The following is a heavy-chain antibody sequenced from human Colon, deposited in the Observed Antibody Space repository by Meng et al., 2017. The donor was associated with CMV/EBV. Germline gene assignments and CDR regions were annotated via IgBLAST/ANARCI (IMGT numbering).Heavy chain of an antibody. J-gene: IGHJ4*02. CDR3: VHRSYSGQDDY. CDR1: GFSFSTDKAR. V-gene: IGHV2-5*02. D-gene: IGHD5-12*01. CDR2: IYWDDDT. Sequence: QITSNDPGPTLVKPTQTLPLTCPFPGFSFSTDKARLGLIRHPPGKALEWLALIYWDDDTRYSPSLKTRLTITRDTSKNQVILTMTNMDPADTATYYCVHRSYSGQDDYWGQGALVTVSS.